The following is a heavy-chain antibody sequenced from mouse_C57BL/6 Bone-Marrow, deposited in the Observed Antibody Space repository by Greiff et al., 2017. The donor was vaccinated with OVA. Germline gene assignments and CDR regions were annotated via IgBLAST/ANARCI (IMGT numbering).Heavy chain of an antibody. J-gene: IGHJ4*01. Sequence: VQLQQSGAELVKPGASVKLSCKASGYTFTSYWMQWVKQRPGQGLEWIGEIDPSDSYTNYNQKFKGKATLTVDTSSSTAYMQLSSLTSEDSAVYYCARRGSKSAMDYWGQGTSVTVSS. CDR2: IDPSDSYT. CDR3: ARRGSKSAMDY. V-gene: IGHV1-50*01. D-gene: IGHD2-5*01. CDR1: GYTFTSYW.